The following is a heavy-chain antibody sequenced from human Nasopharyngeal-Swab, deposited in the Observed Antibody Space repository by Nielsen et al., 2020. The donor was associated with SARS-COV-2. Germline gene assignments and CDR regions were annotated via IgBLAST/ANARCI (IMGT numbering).Heavy chain of an antibody. D-gene: IGHD5-12*01. Sequence: GESLKISCAASGFTFSSYAMSWVRQAPGKGLEWVSAISGSGGSTYYADSVKGRFTISRDNSKNTLYLQMNSLRAEDTAIYYCATMVDMAASISSWGQGTLVTVSS. CDR1: GFTFSSYA. CDR2: ISGSGGST. V-gene: IGHV3-23*01. J-gene: IGHJ5*02. CDR3: ATMVDMAASISS.